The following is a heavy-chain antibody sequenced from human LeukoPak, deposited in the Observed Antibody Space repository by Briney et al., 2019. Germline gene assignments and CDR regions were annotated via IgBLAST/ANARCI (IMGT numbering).Heavy chain of an antibody. D-gene: IGHD6-6*01. V-gene: IGHV4-59*08. J-gene: IGHJ4*02. Sequence: SETLSLTCTVSGGSISNYLWSWIRQPPGKGLEWIGYIYYSRSTNYNPSLKSRVTISVDTSKNQFSLNLNSVTAADTAVYYCATQVGAARTYFDYWGQGTLVTVSS. CDR2: IYYSRST. CDR3: ATQVGAARTYFDY. CDR1: GGSISNYL.